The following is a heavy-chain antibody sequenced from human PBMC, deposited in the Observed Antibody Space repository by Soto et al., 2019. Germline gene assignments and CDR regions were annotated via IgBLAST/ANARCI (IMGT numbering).Heavy chain of an antibody. J-gene: IGHJ3*02. V-gene: IGHV3-53*01. CDR2: LYDVDGT. D-gene: IGHD1-1*01. Sequence: DVQLVESGGGLIQPGGSLRLSCTVFGLTVSGKKYLAWVRQAPGKGLEWVSALYDVDGTYYADSVKGRFTTSGDSSKTSVYLQMNSLRPDDTAVYFCATWHQREHAYDIWGQGTAVTFSS. CDR3: ATWHQREHAYDI. CDR1: GLTVSGKKY.